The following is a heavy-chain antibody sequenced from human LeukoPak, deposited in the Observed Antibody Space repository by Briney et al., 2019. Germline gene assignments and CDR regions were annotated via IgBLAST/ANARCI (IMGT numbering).Heavy chain of an antibody. Sequence: PSETLSLTCTVSGGSISTNGYYWGWIRQSPGKGLEWIGNIYYSGSTYYNPSLRSRATMSVDTSKNQFSLKLKSVTAADTAVYYCARIIAVAAAPGWFDPWGQGALVTVSS. CDR2: IYYSGST. CDR1: GGSISTNGYY. J-gene: IGHJ5*02. D-gene: IGHD6-13*01. V-gene: IGHV4-39*01. CDR3: ARIIAVAAAPGWFDP.